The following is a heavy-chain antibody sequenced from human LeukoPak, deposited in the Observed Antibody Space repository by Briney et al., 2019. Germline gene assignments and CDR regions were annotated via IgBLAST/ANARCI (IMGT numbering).Heavy chain of an antibody. V-gene: IGHV1-69*01. CDR1: GGTFSSYA. Sequence: SVKVSCKASGGTFSSYAISWVRQAPGQGLEWMGGIIPIFGTANYAQKFQGRVTITADESTSTAYMELSSLRSEDTAVYYCARDRRFGGYYFDYWGQGTLVTVSS. D-gene: IGHD3-10*01. J-gene: IGHJ4*02. CDR2: IIPIFGTA. CDR3: ARDRRFGGYYFDY.